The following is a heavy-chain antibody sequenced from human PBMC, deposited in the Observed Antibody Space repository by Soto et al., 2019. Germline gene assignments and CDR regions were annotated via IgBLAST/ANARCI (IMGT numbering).Heavy chain of an antibody. CDR2: ISYDGSNK. Sequence: QVQLVESGGGVVQPGRSLRLSCAASGFTFSSYAMHWVRQAPGKGLEWVAVISYDGSNKYYADSVKGRFTISRDNSKNTLYLQMNRLRAEDTAVYYCARDGLNIVVVPAAPSFYYYGMDVWGQGTTVTVSS. CDR3: ARDGLNIVVVPAAPSFYYYGMDV. J-gene: IGHJ6*02. CDR1: GFTFSSYA. V-gene: IGHV3-30-3*01. D-gene: IGHD2-2*01.